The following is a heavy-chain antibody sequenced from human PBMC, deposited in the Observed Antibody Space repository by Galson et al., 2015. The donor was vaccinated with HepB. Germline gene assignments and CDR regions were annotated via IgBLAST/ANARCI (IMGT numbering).Heavy chain of an antibody. Sequence: SLRLSCAASGFTFSSYAMSWVRQAPGKGLEWVSAISGSGGSTYYADSVKGRFTISRDNSKNTLYLQMNSLRAEDTAVYYCAKDQGLYSSSWYAVDYWGQGTLVTVSS. CDR3: AKDQGLYSSSWYAVDY. CDR2: ISGSGGST. CDR1: GFTFSSYA. J-gene: IGHJ4*02. V-gene: IGHV3-23*01. D-gene: IGHD6-13*01.